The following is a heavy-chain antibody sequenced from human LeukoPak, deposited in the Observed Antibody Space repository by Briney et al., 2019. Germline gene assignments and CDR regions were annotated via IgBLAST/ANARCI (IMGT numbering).Heavy chain of an antibody. CDR2: ISWNSGSI. D-gene: IGHD6-6*01. CDR3: AKDFRGIAARPYYFDY. V-gene: IGHV3-9*01. J-gene: IGHJ4*02. Sequence: SLRLSCAASGFTFDDYATHWVRQAPGKGLEWVSGISWNSGSIGYADSVKGRFTISRDNAKNSLYLQMNSLRAEDTALYYCAKDFRGIAARPYYFDYWGQGTLVTVSS. CDR1: GFTFDDYA.